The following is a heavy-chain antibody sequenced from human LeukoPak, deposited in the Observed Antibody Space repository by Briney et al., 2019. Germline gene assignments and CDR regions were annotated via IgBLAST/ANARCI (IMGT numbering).Heavy chain of an antibody. Sequence: ASVKVSCKASGYTFTAYYINWVRQAPGQGLEWMGWINPNSGGTKYAQKFQGRVTMTRDMSTNTVYMELSGLKSDDTAVYYCAKDPCTTWTRCFTSGFDPWGQGTLVTVSS. CDR3: AKDPCTTWTRCFTSGFDP. CDR1: GYTFTAYY. CDR2: INPNSGGT. D-gene: IGHD2-2*01. J-gene: IGHJ5*02. V-gene: IGHV1-2*02.